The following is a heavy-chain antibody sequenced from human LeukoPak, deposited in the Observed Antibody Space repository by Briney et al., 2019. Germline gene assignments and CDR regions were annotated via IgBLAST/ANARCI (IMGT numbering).Heavy chain of an antibody. Sequence: GGSLRLSCAASGFTFSSYGMHWVRQAPGKGLEWVAVISYDGSYKYYADSVKGRFTISRDNSKNTVYLQMNSLRAEDTAVYYCAKDLVPYAEWTFDYWGQGTLVTVSS. D-gene: IGHD2-8*01. V-gene: IGHV3-30*18. CDR3: AKDLVPYAEWTFDY. J-gene: IGHJ4*02. CDR2: ISYDGSYK. CDR1: GFTFSSYG.